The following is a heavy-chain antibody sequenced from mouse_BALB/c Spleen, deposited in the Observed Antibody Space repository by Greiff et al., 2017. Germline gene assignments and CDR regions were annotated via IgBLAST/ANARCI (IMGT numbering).Heavy chain of an antibody. CDR2: ISDGGSYT. Sequence: DVKLVESGGGLVKPGGSLKLSCAASGFTFSDYYMYWVRQTPEKRLEWVATISDGGSYTYYPDSVKGRFTISRDNAKNNLYLQMSSLKSEDTAMYYCARITTVVRAMDYWGQGTSVTVSS. J-gene: IGHJ4*01. CDR3: ARITTVVRAMDY. V-gene: IGHV5-4*02. CDR1: GFTFSDYY. D-gene: IGHD1-1*01.